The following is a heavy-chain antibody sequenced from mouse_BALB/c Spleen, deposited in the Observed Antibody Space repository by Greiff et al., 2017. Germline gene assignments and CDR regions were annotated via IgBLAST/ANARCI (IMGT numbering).Heavy chain of an antibody. D-gene: IGHD1-2*01. CDR2: INPGSGGT. CDR3: ARGNYYGYENFDY. Sequence: QVQLQQSGAELVRPGTSVKVSCKASGYAFTNYLIEWVKQRPGQGLEWIGVINPGSGGTNYNEKFKGKATLTADKSSSTAYMQLSSLTSDDSAVYFCARGNYYGYENFDYWGQGTTLTVSS. V-gene: IGHV1-54*01. CDR1: GYAFTNYL. J-gene: IGHJ2*01.